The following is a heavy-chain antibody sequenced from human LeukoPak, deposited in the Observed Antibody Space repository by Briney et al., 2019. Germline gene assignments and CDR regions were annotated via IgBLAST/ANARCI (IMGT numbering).Heavy chain of an antibody. V-gene: IGHV1-24*01. D-gene: IGHD2-2*01. J-gene: IGHJ5*02. Sequence: ASVKVSCKVSGYTLTELSMHWVRQAPGKGLEWMGGFDPEDGETIYAQKFQGRVTMTRDTSISTAYMELSRLRSDDTAVYYCARDRFIGYCSSTSCYDPDNWFDPWGQGTLVTVSS. CDR1: GYTLTELS. CDR3: ARDRFIGYCSSTSCYDPDNWFDP. CDR2: FDPEDGET.